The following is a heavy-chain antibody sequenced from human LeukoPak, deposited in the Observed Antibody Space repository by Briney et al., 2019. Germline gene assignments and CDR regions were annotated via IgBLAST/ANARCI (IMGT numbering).Heavy chain of an antibody. V-gene: IGHV4-59*12. J-gene: IGHJ5*02. CDR2: IHYSGST. CDR1: GGSISSYY. D-gene: IGHD5-18*01. Sequence: PSETLPLTCTVSGGSISSYYWSWIRQPPGKGLVWIGYIHYSGSTHYNPSLKSRVSISVDTSKNQFSLKLASVTAADTAIYYCAKGAGGFSYYNWFDPWGQGTLVTVSS. CDR3: AKGAGGFSYYNWFDP.